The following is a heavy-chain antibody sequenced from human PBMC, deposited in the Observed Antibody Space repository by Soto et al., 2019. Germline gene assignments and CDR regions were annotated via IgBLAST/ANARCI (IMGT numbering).Heavy chain of an antibody. V-gene: IGHV3-23*01. CDR1: GFSFRKYA. Sequence: EVQLLESGGGLVQPGGSLRLSCVGSGFSFRKYAMNWVRQAPGKELEWVSGISGSGGSGRGFYADPVKGRFTISRDNSKNTLYLEMNSLRAEDTAVYYCAKDLDDYSSAIDFWGQGTLVTVSS. CDR2: ISGSGGSGRG. CDR3: AKDLDDYSSAIDF. D-gene: IGHD4-4*01. J-gene: IGHJ4*02.